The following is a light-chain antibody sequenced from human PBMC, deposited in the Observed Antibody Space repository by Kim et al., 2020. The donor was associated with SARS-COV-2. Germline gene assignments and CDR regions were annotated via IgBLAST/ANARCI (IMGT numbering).Light chain of an antibody. J-gene: IGKJ1*01. Sequence: IGDTVTITCRASQRISTWLSGYQQKPGMAPKGLIYKASSLEPGVSPRFSGSGSGTEFTLTISGLQPEDFATYYCQQYDSHSSWTFGQGTKVDIK. V-gene: IGKV1-5*03. CDR1: QRISTW. CDR2: KAS. CDR3: QQYDSHSSWT.